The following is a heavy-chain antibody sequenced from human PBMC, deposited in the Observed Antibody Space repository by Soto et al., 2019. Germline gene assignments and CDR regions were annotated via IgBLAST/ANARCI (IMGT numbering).Heavy chain of an antibody. Sequence: SETLSLTCAVYGGSFSGHYWSWIRQPPGKGLEWIGEINDSGNTNYNPSLKSRVTISVDTSKNQFSLKLSSVTAADTAVYYCASPGGLSGYHFDYWGQGTLVTVSS. J-gene: IGHJ4*02. D-gene: IGHD3-22*01. CDR1: GGSFSGHY. V-gene: IGHV4-34*01. CDR2: INDSGNT. CDR3: ASPGGLSGYHFDY.